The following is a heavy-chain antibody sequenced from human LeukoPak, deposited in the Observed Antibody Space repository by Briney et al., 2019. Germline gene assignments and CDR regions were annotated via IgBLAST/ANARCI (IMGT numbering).Heavy chain of an antibody. CDR3: AKDAVVVPAAMIDC. Sequence: GGSLRLSCAASGFTVSSNYMSWVRQAPGKGPEWVSVIYSGGSTYYADSVKGRFTISRDNSKNTLYLQMNSLRAEDTAVYYCAKDAVVVPAAMIDCWGQGTLVTVSS. J-gene: IGHJ4*02. D-gene: IGHD2-2*01. V-gene: IGHV3-53*01. CDR1: GFTVSSNY. CDR2: IYSGGST.